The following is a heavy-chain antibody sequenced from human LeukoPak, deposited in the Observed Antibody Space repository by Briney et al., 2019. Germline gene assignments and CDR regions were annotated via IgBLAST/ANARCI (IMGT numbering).Heavy chain of an antibody. CDR3: GRQGFFGELDY. J-gene: IGHJ4*02. CDR2: IGSRPTPI. CDR1: GFTFETYS. Sequence: QPGGSLRLSCAASGFTFETYSMNWVRQAPGRGLEWVSYIGSRPTPIYYTKSVKGRFTVSRDNAKNSLYLQMNSLRVEDTAVYYCGRQGFFGELDYWGQGILVTVSS. D-gene: IGHD3-10*01. V-gene: IGHV3-48*04.